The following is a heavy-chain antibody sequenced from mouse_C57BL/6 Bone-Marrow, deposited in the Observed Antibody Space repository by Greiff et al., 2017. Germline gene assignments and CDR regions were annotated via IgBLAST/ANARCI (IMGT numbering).Heavy chain of an antibody. CDR3: TRGYHYYAMDY. J-gene: IGHJ4*01. V-gene: IGHV1-5*01. CDR1: GYTFTTYW. D-gene: IGHD2-2*01. CDR2: IYPGNSDT. Sequence: AQLQQSGTVRARPGASVKMSCKTSGYTFTTYWMHWVKQRPGQGLEGIGAIYPGNSDTSYNQKFKGKAKLTAVTSASTAYMELSSLTNEDSAVYYCTRGYHYYAMDYWGQGTSVTVSS.